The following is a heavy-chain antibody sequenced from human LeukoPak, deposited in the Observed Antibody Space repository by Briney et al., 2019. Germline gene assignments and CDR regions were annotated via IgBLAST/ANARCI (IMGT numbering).Heavy chain of an antibody. CDR3: ARVRGDSGYDF. CDR2: THYSGNT. CDR1: GGSITTYY. D-gene: IGHD5-12*01. V-gene: IGHV4-59*12. Sequence: SETLSLTCTVSGGSITTYYWSWIRQPPGKGLEWIGYTHYSGNTNYNPSLKSRVTMSVDTSKNQFSLKLSSVTAADTAVYYCARVRGDSGYDFWGQGTLVTVSS. J-gene: IGHJ4*02.